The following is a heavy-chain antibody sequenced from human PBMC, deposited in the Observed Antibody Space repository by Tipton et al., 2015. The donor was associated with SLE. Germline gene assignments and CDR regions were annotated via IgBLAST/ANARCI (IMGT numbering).Heavy chain of an antibody. CDR3: AREIGGGSNDY. Sequence: LRLSCTVAADSFTHYHWSWIRQPPGKGLEWIGYVYFDGSTNYNPSLKSRVTMSLDTSKNQFSLKLNSVTAADTAVYYCAREIGGGSNDYWGQGTLVTVSS. CDR1: ADSFTHYH. D-gene: IGHD1-26*01. J-gene: IGHJ4*02. V-gene: IGHV4-59*01. CDR2: VYFDGST.